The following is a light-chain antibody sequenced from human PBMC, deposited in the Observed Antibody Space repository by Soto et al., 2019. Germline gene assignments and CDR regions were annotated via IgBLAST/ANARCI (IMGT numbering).Light chain of an antibody. CDR1: SSDVGGYNY. CDR2: DVS. Sequence: QSALTQPASVSGSPGQSITISCTGTSSDVGGYNYVSWYQQHPGKAPKLMIYDVSNRPSGVSNRFSGSKSGNTASLTISGLQDEDEADYYCRSYTSSSTLVVVGGTKLTVL. CDR3: RSYTSSSTLV. V-gene: IGLV2-14*01. J-gene: IGLJ2*01.